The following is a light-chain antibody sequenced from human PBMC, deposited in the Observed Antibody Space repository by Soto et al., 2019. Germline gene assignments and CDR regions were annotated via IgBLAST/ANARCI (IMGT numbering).Light chain of an antibody. CDR3: QHYNSYSEA. V-gene: IGKV1-5*03. CDR1: QTISSW. J-gene: IGKJ1*01. CDR2: KAS. Sequence: DIQLTRSPSTMSESVGTRVTIIGGASQTISSWLAWYQQKPGKAPKLLIYKASTLKSGVPSRFSGSGSGTEFTLTISSLQPDDFATYYCQHYNSYSEAFGQGTKVDIK.